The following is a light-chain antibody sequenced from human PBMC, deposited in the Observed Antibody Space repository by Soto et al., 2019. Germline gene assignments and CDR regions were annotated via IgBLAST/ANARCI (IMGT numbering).Light chain of an antibody. J-gene: IGLJ3*02. CDR3: AAWDDGLSGPV. CDR2: SLH. V-gene: IGLV1-44*01. Sequence: QSVLTQPPSASGTPGQRVTISCSGSRSNIGSNTVDWYQQLPGTAPKLLIYSLHQRPSGVPDRFSGSKSGTSASLAISGLQSEDEADYYCAAWDDGLSGPVFGGGTKVTVL. CDR1: RSNIGSNT.